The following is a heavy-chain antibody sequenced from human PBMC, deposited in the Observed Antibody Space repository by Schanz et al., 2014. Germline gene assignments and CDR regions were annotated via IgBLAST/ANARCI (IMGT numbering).Heavy chain of an antibody. CDR1: GYSFTPFP. CDR2: MNPNSGNT. Sequence: QVQLVQSWAEVKGPGASVKVSCKASGYSFTPFPIHWVRQATGQGLEWMGWMNPNSGNTGYAQKFQGRVTMTRNTSISTAYMELSSLRSEDTAVYYCARLGTGMAVAGSVIDSYYYYMDVWGEGTTVTVSS. CDR3: ARLGTGMAVAGSVIDSYYYYMDV. D-gene: IGHD6-19*01. J-gene: IGHJ6*03. V-gene: IGHV1-8*02.